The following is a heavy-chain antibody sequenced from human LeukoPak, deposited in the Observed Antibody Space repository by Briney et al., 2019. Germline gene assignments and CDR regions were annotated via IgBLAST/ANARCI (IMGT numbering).Heavy chain of an antibody. J-gene: IGHJ6*03. Sequence: SETLSLTCTVSGGSISSYYWGWIRQPPGKGLEWIGSIYYSGSTYYNPSLKSRVTISVDTSKNQFSLKLSSVTAADTAVYYCARHLRGSGSYSYYYYYMDVWGKGTTVTISS. D-gene: IGHD3-10*01. V-gene: IGHV4-39*01. CDR2: IYYSGST. CDR1: GGSISSYY. CDR3: ARHLRGSGSYSYYYYYMDV.